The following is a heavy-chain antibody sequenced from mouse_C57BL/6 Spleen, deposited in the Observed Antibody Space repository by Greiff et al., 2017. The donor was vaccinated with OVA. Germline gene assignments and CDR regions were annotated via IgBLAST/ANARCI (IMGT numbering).Heavy chain of an antibody. CDR2: ISTYYGDA. CDR1: GYTFTDYA. D-gene: IGHD2-4*01. Sequence: QVQLQQSGPELVRPGVSVKISCKGSGYTFTDYAMHWVKQSHAKSLEWIGVISTYYGDASYNQKFKDKATMTVEKSSSTAYMELARLTSEDSAVYYYYYDYDRGYAMDYWGQGTSVTVSS. V-gene: IGHV1-67*01. J-gene: IGHJ4*01. CDR3: YYDYDRGYAMDY.